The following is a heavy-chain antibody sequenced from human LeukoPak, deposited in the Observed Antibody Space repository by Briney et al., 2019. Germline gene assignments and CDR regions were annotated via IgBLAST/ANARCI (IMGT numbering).Heavy chain of an antibody. V-gene: IGHV1-69*05. CDR3: ATSPGYSSRTWFDP. CDR2: IIPIFGTA. D-gene: IGHD6-13*01. CDR1: GGTFSSYA. J-gene: IGHJ5*02. Sequence: SVKVSCKASGGTFSSYAISWVRQAPGQGLEWMGGIIPIFGTANYAQKFQGRVTITTDESTSRAHMELSSLRSEDTAVYYCATSPGYSSRTWFDPWGQGTLVTVSS.